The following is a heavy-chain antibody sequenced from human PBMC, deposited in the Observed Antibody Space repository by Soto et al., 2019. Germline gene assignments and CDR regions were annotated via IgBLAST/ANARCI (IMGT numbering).Heavy chain of an antibody. D-gene: IGHD3-10*01. V-gene: IGHV4-4*02. Sequence: QVQLQESGPGLVKPSGTLSLTCAVSGGSISSSNWWSWVRQPPGKGLEWIGEIYHSGSTNYNPSLKSRVTISVDQSKNQFSLKLSYVTAADTAVYYCARGMVRGVIPYWYFDLWGRGTLVTVCS. CDR2: IYHSGST. CDR3: ARGMVRGVIPYWYFDL. CDR1: GGSISSSNW. J-gene: IGHJ2*01.